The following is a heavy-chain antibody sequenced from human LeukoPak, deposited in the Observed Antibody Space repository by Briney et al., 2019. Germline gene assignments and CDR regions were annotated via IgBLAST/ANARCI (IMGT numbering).Heavy chain of an antibody. CDR3: ARDRRYDFWSGYLRGFDY. V-gene: IGHV3-7*01. D-gene: IGHD3-3*01. CDR2: IKQGGSEK. Sequence: GGSLRLSCAASGFTFSSYWMSWVRQAPGKGLEWVANIKQGGSEKYYVDSVKGRFTISRDNAKNSLYLQMNSLRAEDTAVYYCARDRRYDFWSGYLRGFDYWGQGTLVTVSS. CDR1: GFTFSSYW. J-gene: IGHJ4*02.